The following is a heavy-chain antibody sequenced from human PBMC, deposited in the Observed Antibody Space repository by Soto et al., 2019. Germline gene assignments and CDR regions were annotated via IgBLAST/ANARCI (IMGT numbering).Heavy chain of an antibody. CDR1: GFTFSSYS. CDR2: ISSSSSTI. J-gene: IGHJ6*03. V-gene: IGHV3-48*01. Sequence: GGSLRLSCAASGFTFSSYSMNWVRQAPGKGLEWVSYISSSSSTIYYADSVKGRFTISRDNAKNSLYLQMNSLRAEDTAVYYCARSPPVYLYEADYGDYSRRDYYYYYMDVWGKGTTVTVSS. D-gene: IGHD4-17*01. CDR3: ARSPPVYLYEADYGDYSRRDYYYYYMDV.